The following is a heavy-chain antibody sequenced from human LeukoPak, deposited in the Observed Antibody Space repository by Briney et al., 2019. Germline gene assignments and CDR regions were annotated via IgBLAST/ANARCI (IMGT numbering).Heavy chain of an antibody. CDR2: ISGGSSFT. J-gene: IGHJ4*02. CDR3: ARDLGYSSGPNY. V-gene: IGHV3-21*01. D-gene: IGHD6-19*01. Sequence: GGSLRLSCAASGFSFSSFSMNWVRQAPGKGLERVSYISGGSSFTYYVDSVKGRFTISRDNAKNSLYLQMNSLRAEDTAVYYCARDLGYSSGPNYWGQGTRVTVSS. CDR1: GFSFSSFS.